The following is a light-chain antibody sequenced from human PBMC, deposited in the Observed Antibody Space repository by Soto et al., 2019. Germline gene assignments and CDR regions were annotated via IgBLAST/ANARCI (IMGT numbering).Light chain of an antibody. CDR1: QSLLHSNGYNY. V-gene: IGKV2-28*01. J-gene: IGKJ2*01. CDR3: MQALQTRNT. Sequence: DIVMTQSPLSLPVTPGEPASISCRSSQSLLHSNGYNYLDWYLQKPGQSPQLLIYLGSNRAAGVPDRCRGSGAGTDFTLKISRVEAEDVGVYYGMQALQTRNTFGQGTKLEIK. CDR2: LGS.